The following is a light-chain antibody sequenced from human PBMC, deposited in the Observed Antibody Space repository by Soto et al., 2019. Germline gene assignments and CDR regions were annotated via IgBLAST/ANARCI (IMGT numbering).Light chain of an antibody. Sequence: QSVLTQPPSASGSPGESVTFSCTGTSSDVGRYDYVSWYQQHPGKAPKLLIYGVTKRPSGVPDRFSGSKSGNTASLTVSGLQTEDEADYYCTSYTTTNFCVFRNGNKVTLL. CDR2: GVT. V-gene: IGLV2-8*01. J-gene: IGLJ1*01. CDR1: SSDVGRYDY. CDR3: TSYTTTNFCV.